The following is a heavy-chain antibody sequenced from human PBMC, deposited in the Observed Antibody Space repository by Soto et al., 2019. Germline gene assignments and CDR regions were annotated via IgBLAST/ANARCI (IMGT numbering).Heavy chain of an antibody. CDR3: ARHSYYSNPLRFDP. CDR1: GASISSGGYY. J-gene: IGHJ5*02. CDR2: IYYSGST. D-gene: IGHD4-4*01. Sequence: SETLSLTCTVSGASISSGGYYWGWIRQHPGKGLEWIGYIYYSGSTYYNPSLKSRVAVSVDTSKNQFSLRLSSVTAAETAVYYCARHSYYSNPLRFDPWGQGTLVTVSS. V-gene: IGHV4-31*03.